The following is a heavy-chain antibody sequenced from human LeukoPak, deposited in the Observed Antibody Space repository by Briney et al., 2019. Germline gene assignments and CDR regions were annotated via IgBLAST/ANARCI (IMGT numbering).Heavy chain of an antibody. D-gene: IGHD2/OR15-2a*01. V-gene: IGHV4-39*01. CDR1: SDSISSSNYY. CDR3: ARHHSNTYYYFDQ. Sequence: SETLSLTCTASSDSISSSNYYWGWIRQPPGKGLEWIGSIYSSGSTYYNPSLKSRVTISVDTSKNQFSLNLSSVTAADTAVYYCARHHSNTYYYFDQWGQGTLVTVSS. CDR2: IYSSGST. J-gene: IGHJ4*02.